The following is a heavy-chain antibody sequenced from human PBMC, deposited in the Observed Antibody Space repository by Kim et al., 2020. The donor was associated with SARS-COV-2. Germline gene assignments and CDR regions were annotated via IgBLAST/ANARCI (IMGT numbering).Heavy chain of an antibody. CDR3: ARLWRREYYYYGMDV. J-gene: IGHJ6*02. Sequence: SETQSLTCAVYGGSFSGYYWSWIRQPPGKGLEWIGEINHSGSTNYNPSLKSRVTISVDTSKNQFSLKLSSVTAADTAVYYCARLWRREYYYYGMDVWGQGTTVTVSS. D-gene: IGHD3-16*01. CDR2: INHSGST. V-gene: IGHV4-34*01. CDR1: GGSFSGYY.